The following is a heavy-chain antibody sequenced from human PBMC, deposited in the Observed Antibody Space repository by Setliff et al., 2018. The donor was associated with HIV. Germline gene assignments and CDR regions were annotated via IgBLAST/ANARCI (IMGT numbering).Heavy chain of an antibody. CDR3: AREGNFWRVFDP. J-gene: IGHJ5*02. D-gene: IGHD3-3*01. V-gene: IGHV1-18*01. CDR1: GYSFDNYG. Sequence: ASVKVSCKTSGYSFDNYGLVWVRQAPGQGLEWMGWISTYSDETSSSQNLQGRLTMTTDTSTGTAYMELSSLRSEDTAVYYCAREGNFWRVFDPWGQGTLVTVSS. CDR2: ISTYSDET.